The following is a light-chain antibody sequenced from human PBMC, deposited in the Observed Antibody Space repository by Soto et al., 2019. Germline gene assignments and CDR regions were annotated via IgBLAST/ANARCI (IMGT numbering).Light chain of an antibody. V-gene: IGKV3-15*01. CDR2: GAS. CDR3: QQYNNWPPT. CDR1: QSVSSN. Sequence: EIEMTQSPATLSVSPGERATLSCRASQSVSSNLAWYQQKPGQAPRLLIYGASTRATGIPARFSGIRSATDFTLTISSLQSEDFALYYCQQYNNWPPTFGQGTRLEIK. J-gene: IGKJ5*01.